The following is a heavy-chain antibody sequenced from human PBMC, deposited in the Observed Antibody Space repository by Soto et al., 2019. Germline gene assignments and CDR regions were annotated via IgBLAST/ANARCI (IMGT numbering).Heavy chain of an antibody. CDR1: GLIFRTYA. J-gene: IGHJ4*02. D-gene: IGHD6-13*01. CDR3: ARERIAAAGPLDY. CDR2: IWSDGSEK. V-gene: IGHV3-33*01. Sequence: PGGSLRLSCAASGLIFRTYAMHWVRQAPGKGLEWVAVIWSDGSEKYYADSVKGRFTISRGNSNNKMFLEMTSLRAEDTALYYCARERIAAAGPLDYWGPGTLVTVSS.